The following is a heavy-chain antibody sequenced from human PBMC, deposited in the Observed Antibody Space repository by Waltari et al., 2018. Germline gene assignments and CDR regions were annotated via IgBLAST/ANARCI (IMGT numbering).Heavy chain of an antibody. V-gene: IGHV3-74*03. D-gene: IGHD5-12*01. CDR3: VKDLRVTTNPRTPYGMDV. J-gene: IGHJ6*02. CDR1: GFTYSSYW. CDR2: INLDGSRT. Sequence: EVQLVESGGGLVQPGGSLRLSCAASGFTYSSYWMQWVRQGPGKGLVWVSRINLDGSRTTYADSVKCRFTISRDNYKNTLDLQVNSLRAEDTAVYYCVKDLRVTTNPRTPYGMDVWGQGTAVSVSS.